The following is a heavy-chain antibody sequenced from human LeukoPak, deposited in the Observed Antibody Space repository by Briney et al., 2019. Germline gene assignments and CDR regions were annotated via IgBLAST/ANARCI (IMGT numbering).Heavy chain of an antibody. D-gene: IGHD2-15*01. CDR2: IKQDGSEK. CDR3: AREGYCSGGICAFDY. Sequence: GGSLRLSCAASGFTFSDCGMHWVRQAPGKGLEWVAKIKQDGSEKYYVDSVKGRFTISRDNAKNSLYLQMNYLRAEDTAVYYCAREGYCSGGICAFDYWGQGTLVIVSS. CDR1: GFTFSDCG. J-gene: IGHJ4*02. V-gene: IGHV3-7*01.